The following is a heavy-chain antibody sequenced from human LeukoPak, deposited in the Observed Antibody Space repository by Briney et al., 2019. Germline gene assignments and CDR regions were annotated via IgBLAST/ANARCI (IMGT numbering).Heavy chain of an antibody. D-gene: IGHD2-8*01. CDR2: INPNSGGT. J-gene: IGHJ6*02. CDR3: ARAGLIGYCTNGVCSRYGMDV. CDR1: GYTFTGYY. Sequence: GASVKVSCKASGYTFTGYYMHWVRQAPGQGLEWMGWINPNSGGTNYAQKFQGRVTMTRDTSISTAYMELSRLRSDDTAVYYCARAGLIGYCTNGVCSRYGMDVWGQGTTVTVSS. V-gene: IGHV1-2*02.